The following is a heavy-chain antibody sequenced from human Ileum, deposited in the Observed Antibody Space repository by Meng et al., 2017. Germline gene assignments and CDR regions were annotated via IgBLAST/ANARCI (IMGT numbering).Heavy chain of an antibody. CDR2: IKRDGSEK. Sequence: GESLKMSCAASGISFSAYWMIWVRQAPGKGLEWVANIKRDGSEKYYVDSVKGRFTISRDNAKNSLYLQMNSLRPEDTALYYCARDLPYSDSSGYWSGAFDIWGQGTMVTVSS. J-gene: IGHJ3*02. D-gene: IGHD3-22*01. V-gene: IGHV3-7*01. CDR1: GISFSAYW. CDR3: ARDLPYSDSSGYWSGAFDI.